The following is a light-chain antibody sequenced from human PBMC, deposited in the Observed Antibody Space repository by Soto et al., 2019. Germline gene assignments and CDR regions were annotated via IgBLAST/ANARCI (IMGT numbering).Light chain of an antibody. V-gene: IGKV3-11*01. CDR3: QRYDDWPLT. CDR2: DAS. CDR1: QSVSSY. J-gene: IGKJ4*01. Sequence: EIVLTQSPATLSLSPGERATLSCRASQSVSSYLAWYQQKPGQAPRLLIYDASNRATGIPARFSGSGSGTDFTLTITSLQSEDFALYYCQRYDDWPLTFGGGTKVDI.